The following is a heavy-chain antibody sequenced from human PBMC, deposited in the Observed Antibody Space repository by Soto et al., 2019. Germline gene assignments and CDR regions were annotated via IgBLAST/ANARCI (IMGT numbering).Heavy chain of an antibody. V-gene: IGHV4-59*01. J-gene: IGHJ4*02. CDR1: GDSISSYX. Sequence: QVQLQVSGPGLVKPSETLSLTCTVSGDSISSYXXXXXRQPPGKGXEWIGNIHYNGNTKYSPSLKSRVTMXXXXXXXXXXXXXXXXXXXXXXXXXXXXXXXLXXXXQPLDSWGQGTLVTVSS. CDR2: IHYNGNT. CDR3: XXXXXLXXXXQPLDS.